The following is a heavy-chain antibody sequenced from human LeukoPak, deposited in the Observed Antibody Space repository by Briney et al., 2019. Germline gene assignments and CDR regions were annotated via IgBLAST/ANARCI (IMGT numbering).Heavy chain of an antibody. CDR2: ISSSGSTI. CDR1: GFTFSDYY. D-gene: IGHD3-22*01. V-gene: IGHV3-11*01. CDR3: ARDTVTMIRSGGHAFDI. Sequence: GGSLRLSCAASGFTFSDYYMSWIRQAPGKGLEWVSYISSSGSTIYYTDSVKGRFTISRDNAKNSLYLQMNSLRAEDTAVYYCARDTVTMIRSGGHAFDIWGQGTMVTVSS. J-gene: IGHJ3*02.